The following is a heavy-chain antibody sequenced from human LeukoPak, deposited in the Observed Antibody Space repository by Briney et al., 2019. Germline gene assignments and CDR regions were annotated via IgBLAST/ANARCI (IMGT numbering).Heavy chain of an antibody. Sequence: ASVKVSCKVSGYIFSGYYMHWVRQAPGQGLEWMGWINPKSGGTNYAQQFQGRVTMTRDTSISTAYMELSRLRSDDTAVYYCARDLARGYSYGYNAFDIWGQGTMVTVSS. CDR1: GYIFSGYY. D-gene: IGHD5-18*01. J-gene: IGHJ3*02. CDR3: ARDLARGYSYGYNAFDI. V-gene: IGHV1-2*02. CDR2: INPKSGGT.